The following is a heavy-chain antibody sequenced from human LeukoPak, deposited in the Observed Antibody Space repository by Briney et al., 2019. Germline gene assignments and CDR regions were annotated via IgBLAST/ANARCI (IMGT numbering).Heavy chain of an antibody. CDR2: INTDGRST. J-gene: IGHJ4*02. CDR1: GFTFSSYW. V-gene: IGHV3-74*01. Sequence: PGGSLRLSCAASGFTFSSYWMHWVRQAPGKGLVWVSRINTDGRSTSYADSGKGRGTISRDNAKNTLYLQMNSLRAEDTAVYYCARDSNSFDYWGQGTLVTVSS. CDR3: ARDSNSFDY. D-gene: IGHD6-13*01.